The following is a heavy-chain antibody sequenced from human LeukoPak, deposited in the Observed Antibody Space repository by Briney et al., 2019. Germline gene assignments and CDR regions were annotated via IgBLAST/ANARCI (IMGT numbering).Heavy chain of an antibody. J-gene: IGHJ4*02. CDR1: GYHFTTYW. V-gene: IGHV5-51*01. D-gene: IGHD1-7*01. CDR2: VFPGDSKT. CDR3: ARLDTKNYQF. Sequence: GDSLKISCKVSGYHFTTYWIAWVPQKPGKGLEWMGMVFPGDSKTNYSPAFLGQVTMSVDKSIGAAYLQWRSLKASDTAMYYCARLDTKNYQFWGQGTLVSVSS.